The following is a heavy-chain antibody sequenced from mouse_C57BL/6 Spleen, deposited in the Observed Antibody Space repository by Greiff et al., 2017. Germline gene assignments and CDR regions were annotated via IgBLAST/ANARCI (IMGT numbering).Heavy chain of an antibody. Sequence: QVQLQQPGAELVKPGASVKLSCKASGYTFTSYWMPWVKQRPGQGLEWIGMIHPNSGSTNYNEKFKSKATLTVDKSSSTAYMQLSSLTSEDSAVYYCARPPVRTDYFDDWGKGTTLTVSS. J-gene: IGHJ2*01. CDR3: ARPPVRTDYFDD. CDR1: GYTFTSYW. V-gene: IGHV1-64*01. CDR2: IHPNSGST. D-gene: IGHD2-5*01.